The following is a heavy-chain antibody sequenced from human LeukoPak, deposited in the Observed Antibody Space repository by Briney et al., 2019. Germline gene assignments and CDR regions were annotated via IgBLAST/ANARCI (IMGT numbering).Heavy chain of an antibody. CDR1: GFTVSSNY. V-gene: IGHV3-53*01. CDR3: ARDRDYGDWYFDY. D-gene: IGHD4-17*01. Sequence: PGGSLRLACAASGFTVSSNYMSWVRQAPGKGLEWVSVIYGGGSTYYADSVKGRFTISRDNSKNTLYLQMNSLRAEDTAVYYCARDRDYGDWYFDYWGQGTLVTVSS. J-gene: IGHJ4*02. CDR2: IYGGGST.